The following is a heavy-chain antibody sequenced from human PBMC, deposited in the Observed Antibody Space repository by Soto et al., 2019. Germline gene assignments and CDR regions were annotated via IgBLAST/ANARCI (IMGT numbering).Heavy chain of an antibody. CDR2: IVPLFGTT. Sequence: QVQLVQSGAEVKKPGSSVKVSCKASGGNFTSYAISWVRQAPGQGLEFMGGIVPLFGTTNYAHKFRGRVTITADESTITVYMEVSSLRAEDTAVYYCAKASGRSWYNWFDPWGQGTLVTVST. J-gene: IGHJ5*02. CDR3: AKASGRSWYNWFDP. V-gene: IGHV1-69*01. CDR1: GGNFTSYA. D-gene: IGHD6-13*01.